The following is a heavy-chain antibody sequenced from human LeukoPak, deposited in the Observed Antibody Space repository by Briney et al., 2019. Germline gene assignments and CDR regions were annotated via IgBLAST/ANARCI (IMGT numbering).Heavy chain of an antibody. V-gene: IGHV3-23*01. CDR1: GFTFSSYA. D-gene: IGHD3-22*01. J-gene: IGHJ4*02. CDR3: AKGLTMIVEFFDY. CDR2: ISGSGGST. Sequence: PGGSLRLSCAASGFTFSSYAMSWVRQAPGKGLELVSAISGSGGSTYYADSVKGRFTISRDNSKNTLYLQMNSLRAEDTAVYYCAKGLTMIVEFFDYWGQGTLVTVSS.